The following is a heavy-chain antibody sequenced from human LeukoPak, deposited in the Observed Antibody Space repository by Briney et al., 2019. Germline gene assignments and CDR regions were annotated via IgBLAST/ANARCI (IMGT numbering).Heavy chain of an antibody. CDR1: GYTFTGYY. J-gene: IGHJ3*02. CDR2: IYPYSGDT. D-gene: IGHD6-6*01. CDR3: ARDRNSESSLDI. V-gene: IGHV1-2*02. Sequence: GASVRVSCKASGYTFTGYYIHWVRQAPGQGLEWMGWIYPYSGDTNYAQNFQGRVTMTRDTSISTAYMELSSLKSDDTAVYYCARDRNSESSLDIWGQGTMLTVSS.